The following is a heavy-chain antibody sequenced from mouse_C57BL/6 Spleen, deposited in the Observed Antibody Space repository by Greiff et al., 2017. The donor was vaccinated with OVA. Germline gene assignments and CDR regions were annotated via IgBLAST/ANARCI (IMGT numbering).Heavy chain of an antibody. D-gene: IGHD2-3*01. J-gene: IGHJ3*01. V-gene: IGHV1-39*01. CDR3: ARSSDGFWFAY. CDR2: INPNSGTT. Sequence: EVKLMESGPELVKPGASVKISCKASGYSFTDYNMNWVKQSNGKSLEWIGVINPNSGTTSYNQKFKGKATLTVDQSSSTAYMQLNSLTSEDSAVYYCARSSDGFWFAYWGQGTLVTVSA. CDR1: GYSFTDYN.